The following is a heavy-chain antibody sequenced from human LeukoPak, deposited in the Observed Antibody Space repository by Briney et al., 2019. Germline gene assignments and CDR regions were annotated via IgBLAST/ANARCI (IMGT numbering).Heavy chain of an antibody. V-gene: IGHV3-23*01. Sequence: GGSLRLSCAASGLTFRNYAMSWVREAPGKGLEWVSTINGDGTETFFADSVRGRFTISRDNSKSTVSLQMNSLRVEDMAVYYCAKGGHYSFFDYWGRGTLVIVSS. J-gene: IGHJ4*02. D-gene: IGHD2-15*01. CDR3: AKGGHYSFFDY. CDR2: INGDGTET. CDR1: GLTFRNYA.